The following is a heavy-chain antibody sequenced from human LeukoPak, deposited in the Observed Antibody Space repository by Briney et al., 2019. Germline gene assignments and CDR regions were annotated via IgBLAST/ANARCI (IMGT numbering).Heavy chain of an antibody. D-gene: IGHD4-17*01. V-gene: IGHV4-39*01. CDR2: IYYSGST. J-gene: IGHJ4*02. Sequence: PSETLSLTCTVSGGSISSSSYYWGWIRHPPGKGLEWIGSIYYSGSTYYNPSLKSRVTISVDTSKNQFSLKLSSVTAADTAVYYCARHMGYGDHLFDYWGQGTLVTVSS. CDR1: GGSISSSSYY. CDR3: ARHMGYGDHLFDY.